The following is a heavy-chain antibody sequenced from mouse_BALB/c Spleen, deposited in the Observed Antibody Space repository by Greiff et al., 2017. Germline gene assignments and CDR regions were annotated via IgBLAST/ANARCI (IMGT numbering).Heavy chain of an antibody. D-gene: IGHD4-1*01. Sequence: QVQLKESGPELVKPGALVKLSCKASGYTFTSYYMYWVKQRPGQGLEWIGGINPSNGGTNFNEKFKSKATLTVDKSSSTAYMQLSSLTSEDSAVYYCTRRLGRDYYAMDYWGQGTSVTVSS. J-gene: IGHJ4*01. V-gene: IGHV1S81*02. CDR2: INPSNGGT. CDR3: TRRLGRDYYAMDY. CDR1: GYTFTSYY.